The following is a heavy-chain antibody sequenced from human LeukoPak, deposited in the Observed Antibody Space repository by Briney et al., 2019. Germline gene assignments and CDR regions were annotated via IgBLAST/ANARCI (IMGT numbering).Heavy chain of an antibody. D-gene: IGHD2-21*02. Sequence: GGSLRLSCVASGFSFISYGMSWVRQAPGKGLEWVAGISGRGENAYYADSVKGRFTISRDNSKNSMYLQINSLRAEDTAIYYCAKGKYCGVDCYSGFDYWGQGTLVTVSS. V-gene: IGHV3-23*01. CDR2: ISGRGENA. CDR1: GFSFISYG. J-gene: IGHJ4*02. CDR3: AKGKYCGVDCYSGFDY.